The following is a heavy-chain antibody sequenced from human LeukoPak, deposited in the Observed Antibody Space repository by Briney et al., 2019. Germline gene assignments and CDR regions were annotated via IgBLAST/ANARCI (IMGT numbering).Heavy chain of an antibody. V-gene: IGHV3-21*01. J-gene: IGHJ3*02. CDR2: ISSSSSYI. Sequence: PGGSLRLSCAASGFTFSSYSMNWVRQAPGKGLEWVSSISSSSSYIYYADSVKGRFTISRDNAKNSLYLQMNSLRAEDTAVYYCARALEMATTEYAFDIWGQGTMVTVSS. D-gene: IGHD5-24*01. CDR3: ARALEMATTEYAFDI. CDR1: GFTFSSYS.